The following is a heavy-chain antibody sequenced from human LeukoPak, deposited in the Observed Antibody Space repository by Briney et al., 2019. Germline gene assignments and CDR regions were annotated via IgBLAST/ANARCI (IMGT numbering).Heavy chain of an antibody. J-gene: IGHJ6*02. Sequence: ASVKVSCKASGYTFTSYAISWVRQAPGQGLGWMGGIIPIFGTANYAQKFQGRVTITADESTSTAYMELSSLRSEDTAVYYCASVRPPLMDVWGQGTTVTVSS. CDR3: ASVRPPLMDV. V-gene: IGHV1-69*13. CDR2: IIPIFGTA. CDR1: GYTFTSYA.